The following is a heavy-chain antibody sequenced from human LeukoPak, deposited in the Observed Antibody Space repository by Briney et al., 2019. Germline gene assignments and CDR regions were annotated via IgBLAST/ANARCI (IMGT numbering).Heavy chain of an antibody. J-gene: IGHJ5*02. Sequence: GESLKISCQGSGYSFTSYWIGWVRQMPGKGLEWMGIIYPGDSDTRYSPSFQGQVTISADKSISTAYLQWSSLKASDTAMYYCARHGQYYDFWSGYYWFDPWGQGTLVTVSS. D-gene: IGHD3-3*01. CDR2: IYPGDSDT. CDR3: ARHGQYYDFWSGYYWFDP. CDR1: GYSFTSYW. V-gene: IGHV5-51*01.